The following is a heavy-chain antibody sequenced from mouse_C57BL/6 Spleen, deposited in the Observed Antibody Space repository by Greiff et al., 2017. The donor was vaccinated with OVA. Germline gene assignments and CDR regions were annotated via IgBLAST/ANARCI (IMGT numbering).Heavy chain of an antibody. CDR1: GYTFTDYY. Sequence: EVQLQQSGPVLVKPGASVKMSCKASGYTFTDYYMNWVKQSHGKSLEWIGVINPYNGGTSYNQKFKGKATLTVDKSSSTAYMELNSLTSEDSAVYYCAKGGPLYDGDSSYYFDYWGQGTTLTVSS. J-gene: IGHJ2*01. CDR3: AKGGPLYDGDSSYYFDY. D-gene: IGHD2-3*01. V-gene: IGHV1-19*01. CDR2: INPYNGGT.